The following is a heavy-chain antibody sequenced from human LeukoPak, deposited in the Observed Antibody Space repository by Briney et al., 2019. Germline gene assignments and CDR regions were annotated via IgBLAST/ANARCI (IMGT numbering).Heavy chain of an antibody. V-gene: IGHV4-30-4*08. CDR3: ARETYNDFSRWFDP. CDR2: IYYSGST. D-gene: IGHD3-3*01. CDR1: GGSISSDHYY. Sequence: PSETLSLTCTVSGGSISSDHYYWSWIRQPPGKGLECIGYIYYSGSTYYNPSLKSRVMFSVDTSKNQFSLKLTSVTAVDTAVYYCARETYNDFSRWFDPWGQGTLVTVSS. J-gene: IGHJ5*02.